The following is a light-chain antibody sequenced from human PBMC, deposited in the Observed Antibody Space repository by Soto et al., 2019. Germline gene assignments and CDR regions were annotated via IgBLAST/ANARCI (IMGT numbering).Light chain of an antibody. CDR1: QSIFYSGNSEPF. V-gene: IGKV4-1*01. CDR2: WAS. J-gene: IGKJ1*01. Sequence: DIVMTPSPDSLAVSPSERATINCTSSQSIFYSGNSEPFLAWYQHKPGQPPRLLIYWASTREFGVTDRFSGRGAGSGFTLTISSLQDQDVAIYYCQQNFATPPTFGHGP. CDR3: QQNFATPPT.